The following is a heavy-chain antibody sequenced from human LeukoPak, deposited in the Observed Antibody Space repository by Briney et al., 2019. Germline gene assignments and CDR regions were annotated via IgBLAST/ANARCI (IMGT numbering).Heavy chain of an antibody. Sequence: SETLSLTCTVSGGSISSYYWSWIRQPPGKGLEWIGYIYYSGSTNYNPSLKSRVTISVDTSKNQFSLKLSSVTAADTAVYYCARVPEYYYDSSGLKHPYYFDYWGLGTPVTVSS. CDR2: IYYSGST. D-gene: IGHD3-22*01. CDR3: ARVPEYYYDSSGLKHPYYFDY. CDR1: GGSISSYY. V-gene: IGHV4-59*01. J-gene: IGHJ4*02.